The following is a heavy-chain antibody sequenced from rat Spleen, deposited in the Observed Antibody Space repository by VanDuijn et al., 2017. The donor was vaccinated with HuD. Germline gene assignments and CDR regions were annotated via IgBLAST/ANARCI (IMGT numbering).Heavy chain of an antibody. D-gene: IGHD1-2*01. CDR3: AREGLYSSSHFDY. J-gene: IGHJ2*01. CDR2: IWTGGST. CDR1: GFSLTSYN. V-gene: IGHV2-30*01. Sequence: QVQLKESGPDLVQPSQTLSLTCTVSGFSLTSYNVHWVRQPTGKGLEWMGIIWTGGSTDYNSALKSRLSISRDTSKSQVFLKMNSLQTEDIATYYWAREGLYSSSHFDYWGQGVMVTVSS.